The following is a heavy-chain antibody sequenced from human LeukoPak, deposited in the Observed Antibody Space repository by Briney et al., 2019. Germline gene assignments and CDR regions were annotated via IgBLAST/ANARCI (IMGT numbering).Heavy chain of an antibody. Sequence: GGCLGLSCAASGFNFSSYAMHGVRQAPGKGREWGAAISYDGSNKYYGDSVKGRFTISRDNSKNTLYLQMNSLRVEDTAVYYCARLTAAGRRTDFDYWGQGTLVTVSS. CDR3: ARLTAAGRRTDFDY. CDR2: ISYDGSNK. CDR1: GFNFSSYA. V-gene: IGHV3-30*04. J-gene: IGHJ4*02. D-gene: IGHD6-13*01.